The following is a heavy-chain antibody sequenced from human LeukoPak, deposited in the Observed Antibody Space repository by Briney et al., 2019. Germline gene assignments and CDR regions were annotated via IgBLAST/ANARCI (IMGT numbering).Heavy chain of an antibody. J-gene: IGHJ5*02. CDR1: GGSISNYY. CDR3: ARDHEPYGRRFNWFDP. V-gene: IGHV4-4*07. CDR2: IYTSGST. D-gene: IGHD3-16*01. Sequence: SETLSLTCTVAGGSISNYYWSWIRQPAGKGLEWIGRIYTSGSTNYNPSLKSRVTMSVDTSKNQFSLKLRSVTAADTAVYYCARDHEPYGRRFNWFDPWGQGTLVTVSS.